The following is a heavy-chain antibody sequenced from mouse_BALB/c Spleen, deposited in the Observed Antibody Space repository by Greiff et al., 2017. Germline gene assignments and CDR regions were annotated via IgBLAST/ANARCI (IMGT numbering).Heavy chain of an antibody. V-gene: IGHV1S137*01. CDR3: ARSYYGSSYSYYFDY. J-gene: IGHJ2*01. Sequence: QVHVKQSGAELVRPGVSVKISCKGSGYTFTDYAMHWVKQSHAKSLEWIGVISTYYGDASYNQKFKGKATMTVDKSSSTAYMELARLTSEDSAIYYCARSYYGSSYSYYFDYWGQGTTLTVSS. D-gene: IGHD1-1*01. CDR2: ISTYYGDA. CDR1: GYTFTDYA.